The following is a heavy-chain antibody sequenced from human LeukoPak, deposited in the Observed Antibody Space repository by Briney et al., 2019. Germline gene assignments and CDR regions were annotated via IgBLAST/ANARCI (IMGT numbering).Heavy chain of an antibody. CDR3: ARVYYSSSYDYWYFDL. Sequence: SETLSLTCTVSGDSIRSYYWSWIRQPPGKGLEWIGNIYYSETANYNPSLKSRVTISVDTSKNQFSLKLTSVIAADTAVYYCARVYYSSSYDYWYFDLWGRGTLVTVSS. V-gene: IGHV4-59*01. D-gene: IGHD6-13*01. CDR2: IYYSETA. J-gene: IGHJ2*01. CDR1: GDSIRSYY.